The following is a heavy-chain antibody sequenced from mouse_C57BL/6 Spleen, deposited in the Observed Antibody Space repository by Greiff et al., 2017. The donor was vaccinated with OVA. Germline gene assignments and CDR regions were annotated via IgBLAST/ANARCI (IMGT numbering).Heavy chain of an antibody. CDR2: INPGSGGT. D-gene: IGHD1-1*01. V-gene: IGHV1-54*01. CDR1: GYAFTNYL. Sequence: VQLQQSGAELVRPGTSVKVSCKASGYAFTNYLIEWVKQRPGQGLEWIGVINPGSGGTNYNEKFKGKATLTADKSSSTAYMQLSSLTSEDSAVYFCARRDYYGSSGWYFDVWGTGTTVTVSS. J-gene: IGHJ1*03. CDR3: ARRDYYGSSGWYFDV.